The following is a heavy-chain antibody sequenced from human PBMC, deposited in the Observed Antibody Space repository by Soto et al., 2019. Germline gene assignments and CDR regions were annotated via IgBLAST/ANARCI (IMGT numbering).Heavy chain of an antibody. V-gene: IGHV3-33*01. J-gene: IGHJ4*02. D-gene: IGHD6-13*01. CDR2: IWNDGSNK. CDR1: GFTFSDYG. CDR3: ARDYSSSWYGLDN. Sequence: QTGGSLRLSCAASGFTFSDYGMHWVRQAPGKGLEWVAVIWNDGSNKYYADSVKGRFTISRDNSRNTLYLQMNSLRAEDTAVYYCARDYSSSWYGLDNWGQGTLVTVSS.